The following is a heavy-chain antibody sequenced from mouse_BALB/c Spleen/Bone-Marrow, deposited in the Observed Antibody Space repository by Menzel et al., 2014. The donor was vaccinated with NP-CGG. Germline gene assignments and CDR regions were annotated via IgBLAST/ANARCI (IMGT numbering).Heavy chain of an antibody. CDR2: INPSTGYT. CDR3: ARSYYGYLYYFDY. D-gene: IGHD1-2*01. J-gene: IGHJ2*01. Sequence: QVQLQQSGAELAKPGASVKMSCKASGYTFTSYWMHWVKRRPGQGLEWIGYINPSTGYTEYNQKFKDKATLAADKSSSTAYMQLSSLTSEDSAVYYCARSYYGYLYYFDYWGQGTTLTVSS. CDR1: GYTFTSYW. V-gene: IGHV1-7*01.